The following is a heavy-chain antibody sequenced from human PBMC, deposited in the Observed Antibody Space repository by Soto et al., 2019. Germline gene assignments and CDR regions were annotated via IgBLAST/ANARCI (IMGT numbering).Heavy chain of an antibody. V-gene: IGHV3-48*02. CDR1: GFTFSSYS. CDR3: ARIAGGYYYDSSGYYYNDYFDY. CDR2: ISSSSSTI. J-gene: IGHJ4*02. Sequence: GGSLRLSCAASGFTFSSYSMNWVRQAPGKGLEWVSYISSSSSTIYYADSLKGRFTISRDNAKNSLYLQMNSLSDEDTAVYYCARIAGGYYYDSSGYYYNDYFDYWGQGTLVTVSS. D-gene: IGHD3-22*01.